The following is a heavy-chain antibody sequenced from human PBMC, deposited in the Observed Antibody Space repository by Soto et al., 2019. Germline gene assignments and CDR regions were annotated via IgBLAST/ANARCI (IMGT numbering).Heavy chain of an antibody. CDR2: ISGSGGST. CDR1: GFTFSSYA. D-gene: IGHD3-22*01. CDR3: AKSSTLYYYDSSGYILYFDY. Sequence: EVQLLESGGGLVQPGGSLRLSCAASGFTFSSYAMSWVRQAPGKGLEWVSAISGSGGSTYYADSVKGRFTISRDNSKNTLYLQMNSLRAEDTAVYYCAKSSTLYYYDSSGYILYFDYWGQGTLVTVSS. V-gene: IGHV3-23*01. J-gene: IGHJ4*02.